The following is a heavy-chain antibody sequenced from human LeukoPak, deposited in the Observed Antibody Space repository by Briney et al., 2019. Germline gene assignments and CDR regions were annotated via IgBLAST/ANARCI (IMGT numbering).Heavy chain of an antibody. CDR2: ISYDGSNK. CDR3: ARAGQLLSHFDY. D-gene: IGHD2-2*01. Sequence: GGSLRLSCAAPGFTFSSYAMHWVRQAPGKGLEWVAVISYDGSNKYYADSVKGRFTISRDNSKNTLYLQMNSLRTEDTAVYYCARAGQLLSHFDYWGQGTLVTVSS. CDR1: GFTFSSYA. V-gene: IGHV3-30-3*01. J-gene: IGHJ4*02.